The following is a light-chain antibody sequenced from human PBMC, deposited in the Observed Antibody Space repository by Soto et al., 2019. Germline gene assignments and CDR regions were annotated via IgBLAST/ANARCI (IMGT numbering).Light chain of an antibody. CDR1: SSDVGGYNV. Sequence: QAVVTQPASVSGSPGQSITISCTGTSSDVGGYNVVSWYQQHPGKAPKLIIYEGTKRPSGVSNRFSGSKSGNTASLTISGLQAEDEADYYCCSYADTSTFWVVFGGGTKLTVL. J-gene: IGLJ3*02. CDR2: EGT. V-gene: IGLV2-23*03. CDR3: CSYADTSTFWVV.